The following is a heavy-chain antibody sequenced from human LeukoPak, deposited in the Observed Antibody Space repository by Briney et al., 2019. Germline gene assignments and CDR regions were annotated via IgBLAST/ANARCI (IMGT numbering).Heavy chain of an antibody. CDR1: GFTFSSYA. CDR3: ARDRRGGIPLYYFDY. Sequence: PGGSLRLSCAASGFTFSSYAMHWVRQAPGKGLEWVAVISYDGSNKYYADSVKGRFTISRDNSKNTLYLQMNSLRAEDTAVYYCARDRRGGIPLYYFDYWGQGTLVTVSS. V-gene: IGHV3-30-3*01. CDR2: ISYDGSNK. D-gene: IGHD1-14*01. J-gene: IGHJ4*02.